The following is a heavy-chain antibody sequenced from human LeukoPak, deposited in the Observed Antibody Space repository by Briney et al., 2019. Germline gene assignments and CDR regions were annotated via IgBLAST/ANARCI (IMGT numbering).Heavy chain of an antibody. CDR2: ISAYNGNT. V-gene: IGHV1-18*01. CDR1: GYTFTNFG. Sequence: ASVKVSCKASGYTFTNFGISWVRQAPGQGLEWMGWISAYNGNTNYAQKFQDRVTMTTDTSTNTAYMELRSLRSDDTAVYYCSRAQYYDVLTAFLPEIEYWGQGTLVTVSS. D-gene: IGHD3-9*01. J-gene: IGHJ4*02. CDR3: SRAQYYDVLTAFLPEIEY.